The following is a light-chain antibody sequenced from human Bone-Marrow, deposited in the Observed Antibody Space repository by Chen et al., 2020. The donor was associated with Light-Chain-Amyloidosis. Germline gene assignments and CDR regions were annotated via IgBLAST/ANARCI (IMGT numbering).Light chain of an antibody. CDR1: DLPTKY. Sequence: SYELTQPPSVSVSPGQTARITCSGDDLPTKYAYWYQQKPGQAPVLVIHSDTERRSGISERFSGSSSVTTATLTISGVQAEDEADYHCQSADSSGTYEVIFGGGTKLTVL. CDR2: SDT. V-gene: IGLV3-25*03. CDR3: QSADSSGTYEVI. J-gene: IGLJ2*01.